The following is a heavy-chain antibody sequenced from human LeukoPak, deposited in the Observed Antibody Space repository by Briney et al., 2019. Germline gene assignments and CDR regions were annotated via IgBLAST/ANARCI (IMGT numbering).Heavy chain of an antibody. D-gene: IGHD1/OR15-1a*01. CDR3: AREGGQNTHPNHYYYYYMDV. CDR2: IIPIFGTA. J-gene: IGHJ6*03. V-gene: IGHV1-69*13. CDR1: GGTFSSYA. Sequence: SVKVSCKASGGTFSSYAISWVRQAPGQGLEWMGGIIPIFGTANYAQKFQGRVTITADESTSTAYMELSSLRSEDTAVYYCAREGGQNTHPNHYYYYYMDVWGKGTTVTVSS.